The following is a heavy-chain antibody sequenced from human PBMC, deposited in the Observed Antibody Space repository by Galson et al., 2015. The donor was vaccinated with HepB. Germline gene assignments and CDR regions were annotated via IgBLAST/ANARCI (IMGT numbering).Heavy chain of an antibody. CDR1: GYTFTSYG. J-gene: IGHJ4*02. D-gene: IGHD4-17*01. V-gene: IGHV1-18*04. CDR3: ARDPNRGPVTTEGDY. CDR2: ISAYNGNT. Sequence: SVKVSCKASGYTFTSYGISWVRQAPGQGLEWMGWISAYNGNTNYAQKLQGRVTMTTDTSTSTAYMELRSLRSDDTAVYYCARDPNRGPVTTEGDYWGQGTLVTVSS.